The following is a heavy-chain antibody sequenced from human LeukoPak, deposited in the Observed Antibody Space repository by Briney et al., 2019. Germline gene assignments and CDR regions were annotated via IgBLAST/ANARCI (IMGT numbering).Heavy chain of an antibody. CDR1: GFTFSSYE. CDR3: ASPPGGGNWDRDY. Sequence: GGSLRLSCVASGFTFSSYEMKWVRQAPGKGLEWVSYISNSGSTRYYADSVKGRFTISRDNAKNSLYLQMNSLRAEDTAVYYCASPPGGGNWDRDYWGQGTLVTVSS. D-gene: IGHD2-15*01. CDR2: ISNSGSTR. J-gene: IGHJ4*02. V-gene: IGHV3-48*03.